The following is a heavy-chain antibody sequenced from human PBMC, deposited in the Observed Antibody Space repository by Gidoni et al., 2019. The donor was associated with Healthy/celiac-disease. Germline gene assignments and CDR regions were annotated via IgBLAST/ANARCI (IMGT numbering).Heavy chain of an antibody. CDR1: GFTFSSYA. Sequence: EVQLLESGGGLVQPGGSLRLSCAASGFTFSSYAMSWVRQAPGKGLEWVSAISGSGGSTYYADSVKGRFTISRDNSKNTLYLQMNSLRAEDTAVYYCAKSSSRRSVVAATRYYYYYGMDVWGQGTTVTVSS. J-gene: IGHJ6*02. CDR2: ISGSGGST. D-gene: IGHD2-15*01. CDR3: AKSSSRRSVVAATRYYYYYGMDV. V-gene: IGHV3-23*01.